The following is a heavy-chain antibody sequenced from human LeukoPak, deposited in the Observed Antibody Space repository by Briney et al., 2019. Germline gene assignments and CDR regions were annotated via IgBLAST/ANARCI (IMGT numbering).Heavy chain of an antibody. D-gene: IGHD6-13*01. CDR2: ISSNGGST. V-gene: IGHV3-64*01. Sequence: GGSLRLSCAASGFTFSNYAMHWVRQAPGKGLEYVSAISSNGGSTYYANSVKGRFTISRDNSKNTLYLQMGSLRAEDMAVYYCARAGLRGIAAPPNWFDPWGQGTLVTVSS. CDR3: ARAGLRGIAAPPNWFDP. J-gene: IGHJ5*02. CDR1: GFTFSNYA.